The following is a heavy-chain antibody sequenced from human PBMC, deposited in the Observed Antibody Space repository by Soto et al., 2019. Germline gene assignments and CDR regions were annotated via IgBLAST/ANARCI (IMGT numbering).Heavy chain of an antibody. J-gene: IGHJ4*02. CDR2: IKQDGSEK. D-gene: IGHD1-7*01. CDR3: ARWNYVESCFDY. CDR1: GFSFSTYW. Sequence: LRLSCAASGFSFSTYWMSWVRQAPGKGLQWVADIKQDGSEKYYVDSVKGRFTISRDNAKNSLYLQMNSLRAEDTAVYYCARWNYVESCFDYWGQGTLVTVSS. V-gene: IGHV3-7*01.